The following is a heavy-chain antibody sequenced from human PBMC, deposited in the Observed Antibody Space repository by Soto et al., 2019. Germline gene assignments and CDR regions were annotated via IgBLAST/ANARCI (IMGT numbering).Heavy chain of an antibody. D-gene: IGHD2-8*01. CDR1: GYTFTSYG. CDR2: ISAYNGNT. Sequence: ASVKVSCKASGYTFTSYGISWVRQAPGQGLEWMGWISAYNGNTNYAQKHQGRVTMTADTSTSTAYMELRSLRSDDTAVYYCARVQYSGVAPVPPPYYYYYGMDVWGQGTTVTVSS. V-gene: IGHV1-18*01. J-gene: IGHJ6*02. CDR3: ARVQYSGVAPVPPPYYYYYGMDV.